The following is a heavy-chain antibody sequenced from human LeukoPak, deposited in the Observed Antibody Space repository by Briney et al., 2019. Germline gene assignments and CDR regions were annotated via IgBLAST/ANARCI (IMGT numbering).Heavy chain of an antibody. CDR1: GFIFSSYA. CDR3: ARDRGGSSWSMDV. V-gene: IGHV3-64D*06. Sequence: GGSLRLSCSASGFIFSSYAMHWVRQAPGKGLKYVSAISSNGGSTYYADSVKGRFTISRDNSKNMLYLQMSSLRVEDTAVYYCARDRGGSSWSMDVWGQGTTVTVSS. J-gene: IGHJ6*02. D-gene: IGHD6-13*01. CDR2: ISSNGGST.